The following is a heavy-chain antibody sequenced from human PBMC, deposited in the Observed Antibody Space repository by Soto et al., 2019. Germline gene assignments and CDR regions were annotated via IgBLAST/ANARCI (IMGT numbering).Heavy chain of an antibody. CDR2: IIPIFGTA. V-gene: IGHV1-69*13. D-gene: IGHD5-18*01. J-gene: IGHJ6*02. Sequence: SVKVSWKASGGTFSSYAISWVRQAPGQGLEWMGGIIPIFGTANYAQKFQGRVTITADESTSTAYMELSSLRSEDTAVYYCARDRLMATAGTARHYFGLDVWGQGATVTVSS. CDR3: ARDRLMATAGTARHYFGLDV. CDR1: GGTFSSYA.